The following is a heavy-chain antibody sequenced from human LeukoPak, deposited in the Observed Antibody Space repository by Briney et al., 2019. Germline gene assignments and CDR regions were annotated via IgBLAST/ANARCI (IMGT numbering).Heavy chain of an antibody. CDR3: ARDVQYGDYTFDY. J-gene: IGHJ4*02. CDR2: ISSSGSTI. D-gene: IGHD4-17*01. CDR1: GFTFSSYE. V-gene: IGHV3-48*03. Sequence: GGSLRLSCAASGFTFSSYEMNWVRQAPGKGLEWVSYISSSGSTIYYADSVQGRFTISRDNAKESLYLQMNSLRAEDTAVYYCARDVQYGDYTFDYWGQGTLVTVSS.